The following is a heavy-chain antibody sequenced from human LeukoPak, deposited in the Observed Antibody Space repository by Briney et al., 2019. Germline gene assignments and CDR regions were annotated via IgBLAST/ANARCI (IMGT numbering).Heavy chain of an antibody. CDR2: ISYDGSNK. Sequence: GGSLRLSCAASGFTFSSYAMHWVRQAPGKGLEWVAVISYDGSNKYYADSVKGRFTISRDNSKNTLYLQMNSLRAEDTAVYYCARDGRLFEYYYYMDVWGKGTTVTVSS. D-gene: IGHD3-22*01. J-gene: IGHJ6*03. CDR3: ARDGRLFEYYYYMDV. CDR1: GFTFSSYA. V-gene: IGHV3-30*04.